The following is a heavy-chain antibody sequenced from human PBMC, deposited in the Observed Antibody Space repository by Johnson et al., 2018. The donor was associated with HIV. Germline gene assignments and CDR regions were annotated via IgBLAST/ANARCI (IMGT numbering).Heavy chain of an antibody. J-gene: IGHJ3*02. D-gene: IGHD2/OR15-2a*01. Sequence: VQVVESGGGLVQPGRSLRLSCAASGFTFDDYAMHWVRLAPGKGLEWVSGISWNGGSTDYSDSVKGRFTISRDNAKNSLYLQVNSLRGEDTALYYCARVSRLGNRAILSDAFDIWGQGTMVTVSS. V-gene: IGHV3-9*01. CDR2: ISWNGGST. CDR3: ARVSRLGNRAILSDAFDI. CDR1: GFTFDDYA.